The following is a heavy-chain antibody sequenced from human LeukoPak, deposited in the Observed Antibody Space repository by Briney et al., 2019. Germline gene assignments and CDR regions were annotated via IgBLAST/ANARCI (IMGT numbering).Heavy chain of an antibody. V-gene: IGHV4-39*01. D-gene: IGHD2-2*02. CDR2: IFYTGNT. CDR1: GGSITSSNYY. CDR3: ARRPACYTIDY. Sequence: PSETLSLTCTVSGGSITSSNYYWGWIRQPPGKGLEWIGSIFYTGNTHYNPSLESPITIFVYTSKNQFSLRLTSVTAAATAVYYCARRPACYTIDYWGQGTLVTVSS. J-gene: IGHJ4*02.